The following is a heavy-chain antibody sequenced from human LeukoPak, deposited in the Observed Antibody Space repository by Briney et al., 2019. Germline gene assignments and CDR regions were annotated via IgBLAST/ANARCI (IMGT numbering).Heavy chain of an antibody. CDR2: IIPLFGTA. V-gene: IGHV1-69*13. J-gene: IGHJ4*02. CDR1: GGTFSSFA. CDR3: TRNVHSSGWSDGSDY. Sequence: SVKFSCKVSGGTFSSFAFSWVRQAPGQGLEWMGGIIPLFGTADHAQKFQGRVTLTADESTSTAYMELSSLRSDDTEVYYCTRNVHSSGWSDGSDYWGQGTLVTVSS. D-gene: IGHD6-19*01.